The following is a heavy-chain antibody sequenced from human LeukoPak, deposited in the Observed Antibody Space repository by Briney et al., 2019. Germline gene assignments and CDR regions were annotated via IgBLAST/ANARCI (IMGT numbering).Heavy chain of an antibody. CDR3: AGDYGDYGDAFDI. Sequence: GASVKVSCKASGYTFTGYYMHWVRQAPGQGLEWMGWINPNSGGTNYAQNFRGRVTMTRDTSISTAYMELSRLRSDDTALYYCAGDYGDYGDAFDIWGQGTLVTVSS. D-gene: IGHD4-17*01. J-gene: IGHJ3*02. CDR1: GYTFTGYY. V-gene: IGHV1-2*02. CDR2: INPNSGGT.